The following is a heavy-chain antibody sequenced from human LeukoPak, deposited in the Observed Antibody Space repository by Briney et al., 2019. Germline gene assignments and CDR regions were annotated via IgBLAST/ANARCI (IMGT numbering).Heavy chain of an antibody. D-gene: IGHD6-6*01. J-gene: IGHJ6*02. CDR1: GYTFTSYD. V-gene: IGHV1-8*01. CDR3: ARGRKKLAARPYYYYGMDV. Sequence: ASVKVSCKASGYTFTSYDINWVRQATGQGLEWMGWMNPNSGNTGYAQKFQGRVTMTRNTSISTAYMELGSLRSEDTAVYYCARGRKKLAARPYYYYGMDVWGQGTTVTVSS. CDR2: MNPNSGNT.